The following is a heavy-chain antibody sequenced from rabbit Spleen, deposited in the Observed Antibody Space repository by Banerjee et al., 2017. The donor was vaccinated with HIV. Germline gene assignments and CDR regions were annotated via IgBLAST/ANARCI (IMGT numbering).Heavy chain of an antibody. CDR2: IEPIFGNT. CDR1: EFDFSNYG. J-gene: IGHJ4*01. D-gene: IGHD1-1*01. Sequence: QEQLVESGGRLVTPGGSLKLSCKASEFDFSNYGVSWVRQAPGKGLEWIGYIEPIFGNTYYASWVNGRFTISSHNAQNTLYLQVNSLTAADTATYFCARGGSSSAYYSLWGPGTLVTVS. V-gene: IGHV1S47*01. CDR3: ARGGSSSAYYSL.